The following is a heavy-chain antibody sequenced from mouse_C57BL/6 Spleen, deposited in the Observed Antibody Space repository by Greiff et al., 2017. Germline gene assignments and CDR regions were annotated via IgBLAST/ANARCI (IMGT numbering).Heavy chain of an antibody. J-gene: IGHJ3*01. D-gene: IGHD1-1*01. CDR3: VSSSYAWFAY. CDR2: IRSKSNNYAT. Sequence: EVNLVESGGGLVQPKGSLKLSCAASGFSFNTYAMNWVRQAPGKGLEWVARIRSKSNNYATYYADSVKDRFTISRDDSESMLYLQMNNLKTEDTAMYYCVSSSYAWFAYWGQGTLVTVSA. CDR1: GFSFNTYA. V-gene: IGHV10-1*01.